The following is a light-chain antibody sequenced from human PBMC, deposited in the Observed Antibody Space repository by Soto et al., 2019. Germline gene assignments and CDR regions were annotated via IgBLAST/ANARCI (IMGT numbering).Light chain of an antibody. CDR3: CSYAGSTTHVV. Sequence: HSVLTQPASVSGSPGQSITISCTGTSSDVGSYNLVSWYQQYPGKAPKFIIYEVSKRPSGVSNRFSGSKSGNTASLTISGLQAEDEADYYCCSYAGSTTHVVFGGGTKLTVL. V-gene: IGLV2-23*02. J-gene: IGLJ2*01. CDR2: EVS. CDR1: SSDVGSYNL.